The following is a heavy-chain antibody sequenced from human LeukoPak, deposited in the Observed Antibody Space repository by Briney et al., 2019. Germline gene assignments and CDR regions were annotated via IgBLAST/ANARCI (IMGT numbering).Heavy chain of an antibody. D-gene: IGHD3-10*01. Sequence: PGGSLRLSCTASGFTFDDYYITWLRQAPGKGLDWVAYISSSGTATYYADSVKGRFTISRDNAKNSLYLQMDSLKAEDTAMYYCARPARSGIYYPDAFENWGQGTVVTVSS. V-gene: IGHV3-11*04. J-gene: IGHJ3*02. CDR1: GFTFDDYY. CDR3: ARPARSGIYYPDAFEN. CDR2: ISSSGTAT.